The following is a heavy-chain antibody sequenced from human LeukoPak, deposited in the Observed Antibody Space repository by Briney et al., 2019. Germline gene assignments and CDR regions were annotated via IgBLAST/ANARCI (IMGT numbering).Heavy chain of an antibody. Sequence: GGSLRLSCAASGFTFSSYAMHWVRQAPGKGLEWVAVISYDGSNKYYADSVKGRFTISRDNSKNTLYLQMNSLRAEDTAVYYCARDRRGGYCSGNTCYSGFGYWGQGTLVTVSS. CDR1: GFTFSSYA. CDR2: ISYDGSNK. J-gene: IGHJ4*02. D-gene: IGHD2-15*01. V-gene: IGHV3-30*04. CDR3: ARDRRGGYCSGNTCYSGFGY.